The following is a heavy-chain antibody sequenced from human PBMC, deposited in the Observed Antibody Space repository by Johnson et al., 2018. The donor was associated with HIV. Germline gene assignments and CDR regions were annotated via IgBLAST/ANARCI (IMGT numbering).Heavy chain of an antibody. D-gene: IGHD1-1*01. V-gene: IGHV3-30*03. J-gene: IGHJ3*02. Sequence: QVQLVESGGGVVQPGRSLRLPCVASGLTFSSYGMHWVCQTPGMGLEWVAVISYNGTNSWYADSVKGRFTISRDNSKNTMYLQMNSLRAEDTAVYYCASRYTVDAFDIWGQGTMVTVSS. CDR2: ISYNGTNS. CDR1: GLTFSSYG. CDR3: ASRYTVDAFDI.